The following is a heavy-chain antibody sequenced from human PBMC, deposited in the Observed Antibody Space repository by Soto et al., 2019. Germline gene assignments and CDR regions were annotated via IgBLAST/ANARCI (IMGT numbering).Heavy chain of an antibody. J-gene: IGHJ1*01. V-gene: IGHV3-9*01. CDR2: ISWNSGSI. Sequence: GGSLRLSCAASGFTFDDYAMHWVRQAPGKGLEWVSGISWNSGSIGYADSVKGRFTISRDNAKNSLYLQMNSLRAEDTALYYCAKDRAAYVEYFQHWGQGTLVTVSS. D-gene: IGHD3-16*01. CDR1: GFTFDDYA. CDR3: AKDRAAYVEYFQH.